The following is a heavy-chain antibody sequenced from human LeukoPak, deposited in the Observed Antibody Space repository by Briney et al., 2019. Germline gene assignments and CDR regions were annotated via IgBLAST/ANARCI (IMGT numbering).Heavy chain of an antibody. D-gene: IGHD3-3*01. Sequence: ASVKVSCKASGGTFSSYAISWVRQAPGQGLEWMGGIIPIFGTANYAQKFQGRITITTDESTSTAYMELSSLRSEDTAVYYCARERITIFGVVIQQGGYFDYWGQGTTVTVSS. CDR1: GGTFSSYA. J-gene: IGHJ4*03. CDR2: IIPIFGTA. CDR3: ARERITIFGVVIQQGGYFDY. V-gene: IGHV1-69*05.